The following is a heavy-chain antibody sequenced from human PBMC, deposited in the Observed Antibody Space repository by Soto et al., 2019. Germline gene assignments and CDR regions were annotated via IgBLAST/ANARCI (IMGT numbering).Heavy chain of an antibody. CDR1: GYSFTDYH. J-gene: IGHJ6*02. CDR3: ARGHSTDCSNGVCSFFYNHEMDV. Sequence: ASVKVSCKASGYSFTDYHIHWVRQAPGQGLEWLGRINPKSGGTSTAQKFQGWVTMTRDRSISAVYMELTRLRSDDTAVYFCARGHSTDCSNGVCSFFYNHEMDVWGQGTTVTV. V-gene: IGHV1-2*04. D-gene: IGHD2-8*01. CDR2: INPKSGGT.